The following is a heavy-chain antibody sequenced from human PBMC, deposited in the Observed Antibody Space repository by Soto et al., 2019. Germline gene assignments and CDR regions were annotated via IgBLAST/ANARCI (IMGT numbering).Heavy chain of an antibody. CDR1: GGSISSYY. J-gene: IGHJ6*02. D-gene: IGHD3-22*01. CDR3: ARDYSMSSVRSDYYGMDV. V-gene: IGHV4-59*01. Sequence: PSETLSLTCTVSGGSISSYYWSWIRQPPGKGLEWIGYIYYSGSTNYNPSLKSRVTISVDTSKNQFSLKLSSVTAADTAVYYCARDYSMSSVRSDYYGMDVWGQGTAVTVS. CDR2: IYYSGST.